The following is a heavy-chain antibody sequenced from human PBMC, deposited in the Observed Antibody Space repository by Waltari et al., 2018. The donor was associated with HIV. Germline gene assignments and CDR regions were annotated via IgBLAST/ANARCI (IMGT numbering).Heavy chain of an antibody. CDR3: ATNIVVAATGTFDY. J-gene: IGHJ4*02. CDR1: GFTFGSYG. D-gene: IGHD2-15*01. V-gene: IGHV3-30*02. CDR2: IRYDGSKK. Sequence: QVQLVESGGGVVQPGGSLRLSCAASGFTFGSYGMHWVRQAPGKGLEWVTFIRYDGSKKHYADSVKGRFTISRDNSDNTLYLEMNSLRTEDTAVYYCATNIVVAATGTFDYWGQGTRVIVTA.